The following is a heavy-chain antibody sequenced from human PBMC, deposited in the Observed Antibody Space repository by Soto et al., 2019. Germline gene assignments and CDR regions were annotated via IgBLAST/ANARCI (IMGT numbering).Heavy chain of an antibody. CDR2: IDPNGGST. J-gene: IGHJ4*02. Sequence: ASVKVSCKASGYTLTRHHIHWMRQAPGQGLEWVGKIDPNGGSTIYAQKFQDRVIMTRDTSTRTVYMELGSLQSDDTAVYYCAVSVEAPAIPTFDNWGQGALVTVSS. D-gene: IGHD6-19*01. CDR1: GYTLTRHH. CDR3: AVSVEAPAIPTFDN. V-gene: IGHV1-46*01.